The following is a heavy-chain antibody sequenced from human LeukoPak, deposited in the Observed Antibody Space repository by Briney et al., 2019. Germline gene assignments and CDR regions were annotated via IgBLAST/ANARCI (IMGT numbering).Heavy chain of an antibody. V-gene: IGHV3-15*07. D-gene: IGHD3-22*01. CDR2: IKSKTDGGTT. J-gene: IGHJ4*02. CDR3: TIRYYDSSGFRDY. Sequence: PGGSLRLSCAASGFTFSNAWMNWVRQAPGNGLEWVGRIKSKTDGGTTDYAAPVKGRFTISRDDSKNTLYLQMNSLKTEDTAVYYCTIRYYDSSGFRDYWGQGTLVTVSS. CDR1: GFTFSNAW.